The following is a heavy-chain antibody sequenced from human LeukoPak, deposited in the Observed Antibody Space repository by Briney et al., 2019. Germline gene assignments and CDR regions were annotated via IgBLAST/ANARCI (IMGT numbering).Heavy chain of an antibody. CDR1: GYTFTSYA. CDR2: INAGNGNT. D-gene: IGHD2-21*02. Sequence: ASVKVSCKASGYTFTSYAIHWVRQAPGQRLEWMGWINAGNGNTKYSQKFQDRVTITRDTSASTAYMELSSLRSEDTAMYYCARDIVVVTAMFYFDYWGQGTLVTVSS. CDR3: ARDIVVVTAMFYFDY. J-gene: IGHJ4*02. V-gene: IGHV1-3*01.